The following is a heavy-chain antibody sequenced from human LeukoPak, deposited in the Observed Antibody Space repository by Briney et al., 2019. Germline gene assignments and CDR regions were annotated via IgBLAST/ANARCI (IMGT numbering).Heavy chain of an antibody. D-gene: IGHD3-10*01. CDR1: GYTFTSYA. Sequence: ASVKVSCKASGYTFTSYAMHWVRQAPGQRLEWMGWINAGNGNTKYSQKFQGRVTITRDTSASTAYMELSSLRSEDTAVYYCATVRITMVRGVIITTYYFDYWGQGTLVTVSS. CDR2: INAGNGNT. CDR3: ATVRITMVRGVIITTYYFDY. V-gene: IGHV1-3*01. J-gene: IGHJ4*02.